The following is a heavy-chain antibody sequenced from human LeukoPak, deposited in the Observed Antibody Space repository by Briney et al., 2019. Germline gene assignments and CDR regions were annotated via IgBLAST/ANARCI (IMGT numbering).Heavy chain of an antibody. J-gene: IGHJ6*02. Sequence: PSETLSLTCTVSGGSISSYYWSWIRQPPGKGLEWIGEINHSGSTNYNPSLKSRVTISVDTSQNQFSLNLNSVTAADTAVFYCARGRRGFGYGMDVWGQGTTVTVSS. V-gene: IGHV4-34*01. CDR2: INHSGST. CDR3: ARGRRGFGYGMDV. CDR1: GGSISSYY. D-gene: IGHD3-10*01.